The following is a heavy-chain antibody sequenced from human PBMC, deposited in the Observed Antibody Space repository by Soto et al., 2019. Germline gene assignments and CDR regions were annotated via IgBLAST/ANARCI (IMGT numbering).Heavy chain of an antibody. J-gene: IGHJ6*02. CDR3: ARVFWPDYYCCMDV. CDR2: IYYSGTT. Sequence: QVQLQESGPGLVKPSETLSVTCTISGGSISSGGYYWGWIRQFPGKGLEWIGYIYYSGTTYYNPSLKSRTTISVDMSENQFSLDLTSVTAADTSVYYCARVFWPDYYCCMDVWGQGTTVTVSS. V-gene: IGHV4-31*03. CDR1: GGSISSGGYY.